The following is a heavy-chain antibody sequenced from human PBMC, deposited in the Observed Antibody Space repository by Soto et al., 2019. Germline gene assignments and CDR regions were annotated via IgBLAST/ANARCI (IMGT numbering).Heavy chain of an antibody. CDR1: GFTFSSYW. J-gene: IGHJ5*02. Sequence: EVQLVESGGGLVQPGGSLRLSCAASGFTFSSYWMSWVRQAPGKGLEWVANIKQDGSEKYYVDSVKGRCTISRDNAKNSLYLQMNSLRAEDTDVYYCARDPLVGWFDPWGQGTLVTVSS. V-gene: IGHV3-7*01. CDR2: IKQDGSEK. CDR3: ARDPLVGWFDP. D-gene: IGHD3-3*02.